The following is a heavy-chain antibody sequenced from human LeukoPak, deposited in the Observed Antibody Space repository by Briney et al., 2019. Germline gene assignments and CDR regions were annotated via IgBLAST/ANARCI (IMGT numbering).Heavy chain of an antibody. Sequence: GGALQISWKGSGYSFTSYWIGWVRQMPGKGVEWMGIIYPGDSDTRYSPSFHGQVTISADKSISTAYLQWSSLKASDTAVYYCAISDGDYFFDYWGQGTLVTVSS. D-gene: IGHD4-17*01. CDR2: IYPGDSDT. CDR3: AISDGDYFFDY. CDR1: GYSFTSYW. V-gene: IGHV5-51*01. J-gene: IGHJ4*02.